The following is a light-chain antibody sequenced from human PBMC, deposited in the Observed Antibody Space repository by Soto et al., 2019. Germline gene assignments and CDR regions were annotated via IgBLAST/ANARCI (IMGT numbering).Light chain of an antibody. CDR1: QTVNGN. CDR3: LQYDIWTVFA. V-gene: IGKV3-15*01. CDR2: RAS. J-gene: IGKJ3*01. Sequence: IVLTQSPATLSVSPGERATLSCRASQTVNGNLVWYQLKPGQPPRLLMFRASTRATGVPARFSGSGSGAEYTLTISSLQSEDFAVYYCLQYDIWTVFAFGPGTKVDIK.